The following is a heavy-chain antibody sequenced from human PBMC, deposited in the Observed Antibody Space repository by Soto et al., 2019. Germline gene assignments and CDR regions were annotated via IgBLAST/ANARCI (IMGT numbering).Heavy chain of an antibody. CDR3: ARDRSYYESSGYPFFDY. Sequence: ASVKVSCKVSGYTLTELSMHWVRQAPGKGLEWMGGFDPEDGETIYAQKFQGRVTMTEDTSTDTAYMELSSLRSDDTAVYYCARDRSYYESSGYPFFDYWGQGTQVTVSS. CDR1: GYTLTELS. J-gene: IGHJ4*02. D-gene: IGHD3-22*01. V-gene: IGHV1-24*01. CDR2: FDPEDGET.